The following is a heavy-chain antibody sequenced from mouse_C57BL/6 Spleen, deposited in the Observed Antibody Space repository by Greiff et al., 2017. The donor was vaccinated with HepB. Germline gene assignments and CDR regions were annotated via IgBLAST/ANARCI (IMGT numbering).Heavy chain of an antibody. Sequence: QVQLKESGPGLVAPSQSLSITCTVSGFSFTSYGVHWVRQPPGKGLEWLVVIWSDGSTTYNSALKSRLSISKDNSKSQVFLKMNSLQTDDTAMYYCASYDYDGDYYAMDYWGQGTSVTVSS. CDR2: IWSDGST. D-gene: IGHD2-4*01. CDR3: ASYDYDGDYYAMDY. J-gene: IGHJ4*01. CDR1: GFSFTSYG. V-gene: IGHV2-6*03.